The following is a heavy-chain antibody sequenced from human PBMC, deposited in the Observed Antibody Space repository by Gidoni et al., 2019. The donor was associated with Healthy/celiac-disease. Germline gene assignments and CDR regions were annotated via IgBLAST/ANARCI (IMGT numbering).Heavy chain of an antibody. CDR1: GYTLTELS. J-gene: IGHJ4*02. CDR3: AIYYDSSGYFPFDY. Sequence: QVQLVQSGAEVKKPGASVKVACKVSGYTLTELSMHWVRQAPGKGLEWMGGFDPEDCETIYAQKFQGRVTMTEDTSTATAYMVLSSLSSEDTAVYYCAIYYDSSGYFPFDYWGQGTLVTVSS. V-gene: IGHV1-24*01. D-gene: IGHD3-22*01. CDR2: FDPEDCET.